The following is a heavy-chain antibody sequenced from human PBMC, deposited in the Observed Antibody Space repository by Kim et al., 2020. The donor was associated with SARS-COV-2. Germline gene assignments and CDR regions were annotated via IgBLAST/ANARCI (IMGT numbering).Heavy chain of an antibody. CDR1: GGSISSSSYY. CDR3: ARHAPDYYDSSGYEHDNWFDP. V-gene: IGHV4-39*01. CDR2: IYYSGST. Sequence: SETLSLTCTVSGGSISSSSYYWGWIRQPPGKGLEWIGSIYYSGSTYYNPSLKSRVTISVDTSKNQFSLKLSSVIAADTAVYYCARHAPDYYDSSGYEHDNWFDPWGQGTLVTVSS. D-gene: IGHD3-22*01. J-gene: IGHJ5*02.